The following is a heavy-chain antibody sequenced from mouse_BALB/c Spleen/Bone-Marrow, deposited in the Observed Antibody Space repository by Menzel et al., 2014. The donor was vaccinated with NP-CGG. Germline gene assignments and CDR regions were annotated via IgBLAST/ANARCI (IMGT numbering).Heavy chain of an antibody. CDR3: TRENYGFAY. J-gene: IGHJ3*01. CDR2: INPSNGGT. D-gene: IGHD1-1*02. CDR1: GYTFTSYY. V-gene: IGHV1S81*02. Sequence: QVQLQQSGAEPVKPGASVKLSCKASGYTFTSYYMYWVKRRPGQGLEWIGEINPSNGGTNFNEKFKSKATLTVDKSSSTAYMQLSSLTSEDSAVYYCTRENYGFAYWGQGTLVTVSA.